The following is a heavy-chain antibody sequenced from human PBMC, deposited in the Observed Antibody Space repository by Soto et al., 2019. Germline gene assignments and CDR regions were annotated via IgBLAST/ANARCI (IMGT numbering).Heavy chain of an antibody. CDR1: GFIFSNYA. Sequence: ESGGGLIQPGGSLRLSCAASGFIFSNYAMNWVRQAPGKGLEWVSSVSDSGVATHFADSVKGRFSISRDNSKNTQSLQMNSLRAEDTAVYYCARQGETGYTSGWKDDAFDVWGQGTVVTVSA. CDR3: ARQGETGYTSGWKDDAFDV. V-gene: IGHV3-23*01. CDR2: VSDSGVAT. D-gene: IGHD6-19*01. J-gene: IGHJ3*01.